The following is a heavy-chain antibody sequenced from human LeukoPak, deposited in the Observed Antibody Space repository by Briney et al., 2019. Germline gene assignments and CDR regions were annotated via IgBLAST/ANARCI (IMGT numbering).Heavy chain of an antibody. V-gene: IGHV4-34*01. CDR3: ARGYSGYDHRDY. J-gene: IGHJ4*02. CDR1: GGSFSGYY. Sequence: SETLSLTCAVYGGSFSGYYWSWIRQPPGKGLEWIGEINHSGSTNYNPSRKSRVTISVDTSKNQFSLKLSSVTAADTAVYYCARGYSGYDHRDYWGQGTLVTVSS. D-gene: IGHD5-12*01. CDR2: INHSGST.